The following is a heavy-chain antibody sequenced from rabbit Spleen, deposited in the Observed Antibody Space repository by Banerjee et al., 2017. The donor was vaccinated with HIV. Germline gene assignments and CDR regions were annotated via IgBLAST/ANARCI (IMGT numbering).Heavy chain of an antibody. V-gene: IGHV1S45*01. CDR2: INAGSSGS. Sequence: QEQLEESGGDLVKPEGSLTLTCAASGFSFSSSYWICWVRQAPGKGLEWIACINAGSSGSYYANWAKGRFTISKTSSTTVTLQLTSLTAADTATYFCVSGWRNSDYAYGFYLWGPGTLVTVS. J-gene: IGHJ4*01. CDR1: GFSFSSSYW. CDR3: VSGWRNSDYAYGFYL. D-gene: IGHD6-1*01.